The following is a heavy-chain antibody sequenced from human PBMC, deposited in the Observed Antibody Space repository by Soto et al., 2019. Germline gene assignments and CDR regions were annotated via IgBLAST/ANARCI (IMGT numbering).Heavy chain of an antibody. CDR2: ISGSDGKT. D-gene: IGHD3-3*01. J-gene: IGHJ4*02. CDR3: AKWRYLDY. CDR1: GFSFASFA. Sequence: GGSLRLSCTTSGFSFASFAMTWVRQAPGKGLEWVATISGSDGKTYYADSAKGRFSISRDTSRNTLYLQMNSLRADDTAIYYCAKWRYLDYWGQGTRVTVSS. V-gene: IGHV3-23*01.